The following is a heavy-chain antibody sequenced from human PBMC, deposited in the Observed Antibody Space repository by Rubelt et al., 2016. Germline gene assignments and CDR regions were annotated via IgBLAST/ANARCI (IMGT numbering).Heavy chain of an antibody. CDR3: ARGGGTFDY. CDR2: IYYSGST. V-gene: IGHV4-59*01. Sequence: QVQLQESGPGLVKPSETLSLTCTVSGGSISSYYWSWIRQPPGKGLEWIGFIYYSGSTNYNPSLKSRVTFTVDTSKNTFALKLSSVTAADTAVYYCARGGGTFDYWGQGTLVTVSS. J-gene: IGHJ4*02. CDR1: GGSISSYY. D-gene: IGHD2-15*01.